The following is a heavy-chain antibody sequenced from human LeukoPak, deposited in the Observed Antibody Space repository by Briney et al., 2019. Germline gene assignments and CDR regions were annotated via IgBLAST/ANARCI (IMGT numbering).Heavy chain of an antibody. CDR3: ARELWLRSYYHGMDV. J-gene: IGHJ6*02. CDR2: ISSSGSTI. CDR1: GFTFSDYY. Sequence: GGSLRLSCAASGFTFSDYYMSWIRQAPGKGLEWASYISSSGSTIYYADSVKGRFTISRDNAKNSLYLQMNSLRAEDTAVYYCARELWLRSYYHGMDVWGQGTTVTVSS. V-gene: IGHV3-11*01. D-gene: IGHD5-12*01.